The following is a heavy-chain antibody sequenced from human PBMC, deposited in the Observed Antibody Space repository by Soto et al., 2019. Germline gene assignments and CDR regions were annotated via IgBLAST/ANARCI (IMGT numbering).Heavy chain of an antibody. J-gene: IGHJ5*01. CDR2: INPSGGST. CDR3: ARADRGNWFDS. D-gene: IGHD3-10*01. CDR1: GYTFTSYY. V-gene: IGHV1-46*01. Sequence: ASVKVSCKASGYTFTSYYMHWVRQAPGQGLEWMGIINPSGGSTSYAQKLQGRVTMTRDTSTSTVYMELSSLRSEDTAVYYCARADRGNWFDSWGQGTLVTVSS.